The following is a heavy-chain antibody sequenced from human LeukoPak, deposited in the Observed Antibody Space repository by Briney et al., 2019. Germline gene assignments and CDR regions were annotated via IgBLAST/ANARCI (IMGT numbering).Heavy chain of an antibody. V-gene: IGHV4-59*08. CDR3: ARRNLYCTNGVCPFDY. D-gene: IGHD2-8*01. CDR1: GGSISSYY. Sequence: PSETLSLTCSVSGGSISSYYWNWIRQPPGKGLEWIGYINYSGSTTYNPSLESRVTISVDTSKNQFSLKLSSVTAADTAVYYCARRNLYCTNGVCPFDYWGQGTLVTVSS. CDR2: INYSGST. J-gene: IGHJ4*02.